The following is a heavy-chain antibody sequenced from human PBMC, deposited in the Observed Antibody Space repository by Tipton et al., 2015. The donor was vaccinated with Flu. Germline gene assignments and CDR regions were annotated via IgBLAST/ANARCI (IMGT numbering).Heavy chain of an antibody. J-gene: IGHJ4*02. CDR2: IYYSGST. CDR3: ARGAPRRIAVAGPYYFDY. Sequence: TLSLTCTVSGGSISSYYWSWIRQPPGKGLEWIGYIYYSGSTNYNPSLKSRVTISVDTSKNQFSLKLSSVTAADTAVYYCARGAPRRIAVAGPYYFDYWGQGTRVTVSS. V-gene: IGHV4-59*01. D-gene: IGHD6-19*01. CDR1: GGSISSYY.